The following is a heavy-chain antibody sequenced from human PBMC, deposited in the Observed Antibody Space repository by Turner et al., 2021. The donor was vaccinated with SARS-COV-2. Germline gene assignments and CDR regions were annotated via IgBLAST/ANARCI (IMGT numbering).Heavy chain of an antibody. V-gene: IGHV3-30-3*01. CDR2: ISYDGSNK. J-gene: IGHJ2*01. CDR1: AFTFSSYV. D-gene: IGHD3-10*01. Sequence: QVQLVESGGGVVQPGRSLRLSCAASAFTFSSYVMHWVRQAQGKGLEWVAVISYDGSNKYYADSVKGRFTISRDNSKNTLYLQMNSLRAEDTAVYYCARDTGDFDLWGRGTLVTVSS. CDR3: ARDTGDFDL.